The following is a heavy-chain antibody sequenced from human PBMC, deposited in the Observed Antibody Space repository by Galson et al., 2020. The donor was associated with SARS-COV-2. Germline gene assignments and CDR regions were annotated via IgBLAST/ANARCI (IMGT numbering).Heavy chain of an antibody. Sequence: GGSLRLSCAASGFTFSSYWMHWVRQAPGKGLVWVSRINSDGSSRNYADSVKGRFTISRDNAKNTLTLQMNSLRAEDTAMYYCAKEYYYDSSGPLGAFDIWGQGTMVTVSS. CDR1: GFTFSSYW. J-gene: IGHJ3*02. D-gene: IGHD3-22*01. CDR3: AKEYYYDSSGPLGAFDI. V-gene: IGHV3-74*01. CDR2: INSDGSSR.